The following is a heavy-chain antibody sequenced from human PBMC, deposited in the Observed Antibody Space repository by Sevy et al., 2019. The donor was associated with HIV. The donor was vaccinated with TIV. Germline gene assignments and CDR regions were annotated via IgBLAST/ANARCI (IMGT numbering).Heavy chain of an antibody. D-gene: IGHD3-3*01. V-gene: IGHV4-31*03. Sequence: SETLSLTCTVSGGSISSGGYYWSWIRQHPGKGLEWIGYIYFIGSTYYNPSLKSRVTISVDTSKNQFSLKLSSVTAADTAVYYCARGVFSDFSRPFDYWGQGTLVTVSS. CDR2: IYFIGST. CDR3: ARGVFSDFSRPFDY. CDR1: GGSISSGGYY. J-gene: IGHJ4*02.